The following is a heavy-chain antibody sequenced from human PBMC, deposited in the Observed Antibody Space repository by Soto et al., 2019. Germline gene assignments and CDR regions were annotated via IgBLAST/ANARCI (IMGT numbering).Heavy chain of an antibody. CDR1: GFTSNDYA. CDR2: IYWDSNRI. D-gene: IGHD1-26*01. CDR3: IKETSPGGLDY. V-gene: IGHV3-9*02. Sequence: PGGSLRLSCVASGFTSNDYAMQWVRQAPGKGLEWVSGIYWDSNRIDYADPVRGRFTTSRENAKNSLYLEMNSLRVEDTALYYCIKETSPGGLDYWGQGTLVTVSS. J-gene: IGHJ4*02.